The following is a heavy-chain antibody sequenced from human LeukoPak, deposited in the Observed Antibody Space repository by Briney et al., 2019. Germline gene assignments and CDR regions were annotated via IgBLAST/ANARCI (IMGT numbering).Heavy chain of an antibody. V-gene: IGHV4-39*01. Sequence: PSETLSLTCTVSGGSISSSSYYWGWIRQPPGEGLEWIGSIYYSGSTYYNPSLKSRVTISVDTSKNQFSLKLSSVTAADTAVYYCARLGCGGDCKPSDYWGQGTLVTVSS. CDR2: IYYSGST. J-gene: IGHJ4*02. CDR1: GGSISSSSYY. D-gene: IGHD2-21*02. CDR3: ARLGCGGDCKPSDY.